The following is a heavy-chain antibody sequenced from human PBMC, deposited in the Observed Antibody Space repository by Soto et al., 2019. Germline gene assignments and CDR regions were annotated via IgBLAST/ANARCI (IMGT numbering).Heavy chain of an antibody. J-gene: IGHJ4*02. CDR1: GFTFSSYW. D-gene: IGHD4-17*01. Sequence: GGSLRLSCAASGFTFSSYWMHWVRQAPGKGLVWVSRINSDGSSTSYADSVKGRFTISRDDAKNTLYLQMNSLRAEDTAVYYCASERDYGDYVSLDYWGQGTLVTVSS. CDR3: ASERDYGDYVSLDY. V-gene: IGHV3-74*01. CDR2: INSDGSST.